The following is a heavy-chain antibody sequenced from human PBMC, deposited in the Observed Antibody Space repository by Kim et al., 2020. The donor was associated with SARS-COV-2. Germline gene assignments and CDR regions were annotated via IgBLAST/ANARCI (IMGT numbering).Heavy chain of an antibody. D-gene: IGHD3-22*01. V-gene: IGHV5-51*01. J-gene: IGHJ4*02. Sequence: GESLKISCKGSGYDFNTYWIAWVRQMPGKGLEWMGILYPGDSETRYSPSFQGQVTFSVDKSIRTAYLQWGSLKASDTDMYYCSKHNRSQDESRGYVEYFDDWGQGTLVTVST. CDR1: GYDFNTYW. CDR3: SKHNRSQDESRGYVEYFDD. CDR2: LYPGDSET.